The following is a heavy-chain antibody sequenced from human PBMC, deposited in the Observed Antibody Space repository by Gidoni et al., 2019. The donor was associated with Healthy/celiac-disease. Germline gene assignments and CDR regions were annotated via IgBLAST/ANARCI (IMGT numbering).Heavy chain of an antibody. CDR2: IYYSGST. J-gene: IGHJ4*02. Sequence: QLQLQESGPGLVKPSETLSLTCPVSGGSISSSSYYWGWIRQPPGKGLEWIGSIYYSGSTYYNPSLKSRVTISVDTSKNQFSLKLSSVTAADTAVYYCARHDLPIYFDYWGQGTLVTVSS. CDR1: GGSISSSSYY. V-gene: IGHV4-39*01. CDR3: ARHDLPIYFDY. D-gene: IGHD2-21*01.